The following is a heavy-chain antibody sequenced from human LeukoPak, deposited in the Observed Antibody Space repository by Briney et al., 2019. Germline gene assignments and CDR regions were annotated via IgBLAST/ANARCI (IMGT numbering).Heavy chain of an antibody. V-gene: IGHV3-23*01. J-gene: IGHJ4*02. D-gene: IGHD5-18*01. CDR1: GFTFSSYA. CDR3: AKVGYFFGYLYYFDN. Sequence: PGGSLRLSCAASGFTFSSYAMSWVRQAPGKGLEWGSVTSGSGASTSYADSVKGRFTIARDNSKNTLYLQMNSLRAEDTAVYYCAKVGYFFGYLYYFDNWGQGTLVTVSS. CDR2: TSGSGAST.